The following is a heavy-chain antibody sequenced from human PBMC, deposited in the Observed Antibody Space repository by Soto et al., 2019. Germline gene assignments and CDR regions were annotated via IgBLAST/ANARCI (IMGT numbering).Heavy chain of an antibody. J-gene: IGHJ4*02. CDR1: GYSFKNYA. D-gene: IGHD3-22*01. Sequence: QVQMVQSGAEVKRPGASVRVSCRATGYSFKNYAVHWVRQAPGQRLEWMGFTNEGSGNTRFSQKFQGRISITRDTSESTVYLDLSSMTSEDTAIYYCARDDRSVYVVVTLDHWGPGTLVTVSS. V-gene: IGHV1-3*01. CDR2: TNEGSGNT. CDR3: ARDDRSVYVVVTLDH.